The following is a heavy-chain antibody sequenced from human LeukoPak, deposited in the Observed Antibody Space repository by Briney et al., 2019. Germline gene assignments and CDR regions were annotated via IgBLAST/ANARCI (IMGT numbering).Heavy chain of an antibody. Sequence: ASVKVSCKASGYTFTSYYMHLVRQAPGQGLEWMGIINPSGGSTSYAQKFQGRVTMTRDTSTSTVYMELSSLRSEDTAVYYCARDRYGGSHGGDFDYWGQGTLVTVSS. CDR3: ARDRYGGSHGGDFDY. CDR2: INPSGGST. J-gene: IGHJ4*02. D-gene: IGHD1-26*01. CDR1: GYTFTSYY. V-gene: IGHV1-46*01.